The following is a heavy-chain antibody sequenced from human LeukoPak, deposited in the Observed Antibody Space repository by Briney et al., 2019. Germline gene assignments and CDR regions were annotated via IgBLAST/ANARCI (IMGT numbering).Heavy chain of an antibody. CDR3: ARESPRITKNCWFDP. Sequence: SETLSLTCAVYGGSFSGYYWSWIRQPPEKGLEWIGEINHSGSTNYNPSLKSRVTISVDTSKNQFSLKLSSVTAADTAVYFCARESPRITKNCWFDPWGQGTLVTVSS. CDR2: INHSGST. J-gene: IGHJ5*02. D-gene: IGHD3-3*01. CDR1: GGSFSGYY. V-gene: IGHV4-34*01.